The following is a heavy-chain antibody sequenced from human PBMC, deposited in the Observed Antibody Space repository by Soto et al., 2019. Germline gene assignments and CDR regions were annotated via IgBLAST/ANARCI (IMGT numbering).Heavy chain of an antibody. CDR2: MGYDGSNK. Sequence: QVQLVESGGGVVQPGRSLRLSCAASGFTFSSYGMHWVRQAPGKGLEWVAVMGYDGSNKYYADSVKGRFTISRDNSKNTLYLQMNILRAEDRAVYYCARDLVVRGVTDGMDVWGQGTTVTVSS. D-gene: IGHD3-10*01. CDR3: ARDLVVRGVTDGMDV. CDR1: GFTFSSYG. J-gene: IGHJ6*02. V-gene: IGHV3-33*01.